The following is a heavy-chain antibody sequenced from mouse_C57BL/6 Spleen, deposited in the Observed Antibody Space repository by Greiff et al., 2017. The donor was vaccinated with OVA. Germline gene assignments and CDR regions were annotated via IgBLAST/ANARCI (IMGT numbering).Heavy chain of an antibody. CDR2: INYDGSST. J-gene: IGHJ2*01. V-gene: IGHV5-16*01. CDR3: AREGKENYFDY. Sequence: EVHLVESEGGLVQPGSSMKLSCTASGFTFSDYYMAWVRQVPDTGLEWVAYINYDGSSTYYLDSLKSRFIISRDNAKNILYLQMSSLKSEDTATYYCAREGKENYFDYWGQGTTLTVSS. CDR1: GFTFSDYY.